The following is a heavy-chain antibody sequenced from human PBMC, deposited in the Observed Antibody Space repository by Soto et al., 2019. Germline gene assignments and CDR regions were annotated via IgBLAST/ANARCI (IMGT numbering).Heavy chain of an antibody. CDR3: TKRPLCVGDCWYFDD. D-gene: IGHD2-21*02. J-gene: IGHJ4*02. CDR2: IDDGNIA. V-gene: IGHV3-23*05. CDR1: GFNFRTYA. Sequence: EVRLLESGGGSAQPGGSLRLSCAASGFNFRTYAMCWVRQAPGKGLEWVSAIDDGNIAYYADSVKGRFIISRDNSMNTRYLQMDGLRVEDTAIYFCTKRPLCVGDCWYFDDWGQGILVTVSS.